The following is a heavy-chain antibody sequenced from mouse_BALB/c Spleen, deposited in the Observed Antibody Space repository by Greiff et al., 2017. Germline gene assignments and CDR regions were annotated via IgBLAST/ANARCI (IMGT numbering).Heavy chain of an antibody. CDR3: ARQATVVRDAMDY. CDR1: GFSLTSYG. CDR2: IWSDGST. J-gene: IGHJ4*01. D-gene: IGHD1-1*01. Sequence: VQLQQSGPDLVAPSQSLSITCTVSGFSLTSYGVHWVRQPPGKGLEWLVVIWSDGSTTYNSALKSRLSISKDNSKSQVFLKMNSLQTDDTAMYYCARQATVVRDAMDYWGQGTSVTVSS. V-gene: IGHV2-6-2*01.